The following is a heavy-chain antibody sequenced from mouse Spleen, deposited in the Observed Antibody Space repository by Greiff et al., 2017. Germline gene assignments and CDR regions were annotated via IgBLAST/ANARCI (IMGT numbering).Heavy chain of an antibody. CDR1: GYSITSGYY. D-gene: IGHD1-1*01. CDR3: ASGSSYPFAY. J-gene: IGHJ3*01. V-gene: IGHV3-6*01. CDR2: ISYDGSN. Sequence: ESGPGLVKPSQSLSLTCSVTGYSITSGYYWNWIRQFPGNKLEWMGYISYDGSNNYNPSLKNRISITRDTSKNQFFLKLNSVTTEDTATYYCASGSSYPFAYWGQGTLVTVSA.